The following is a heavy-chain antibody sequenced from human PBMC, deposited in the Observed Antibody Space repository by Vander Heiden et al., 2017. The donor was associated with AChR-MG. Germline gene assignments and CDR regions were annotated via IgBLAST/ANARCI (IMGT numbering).Heavy chain of an antibody. CDR2: IRYDGSNK. J-gene: IGHJ4*02. Sequence: QVQLVESGGGVVQPGGSLRLSCAAAGFTFSRYGMHWVRKAPGKGLEWVAFIRYDGSNKYYADSVKGRFTISRDNSKNTLYLQMNSLRAEDTAVYYCANVYYYGSGSYFDYWGQGTLVTVSS. V-gene: IGHV3-30*02. D-gene: IGHD3-10*01. CDR1: GFTFSRYG. CDR3: ANVYYYGSGSYFDY.